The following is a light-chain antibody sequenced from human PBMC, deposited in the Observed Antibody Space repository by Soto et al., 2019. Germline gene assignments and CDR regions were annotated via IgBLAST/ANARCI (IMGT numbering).Light chain of an antibody. CDR1: SSNVGSYTL. Sequence: LIQPASVSESPGQSITVSCTGTSSNVGSYTLVSWYQQNPGKAPTLMIYEVSKRPSGVSNRFSGSKSGNPASLTISGLQAEDEADYPCCSYAGSYTYVFGPGTKVTVL. V-gene: IGLV2-23*02. CDR3: CSYAGSYTYV. CDR2: EVS. J-gene: IGLJ1*01.